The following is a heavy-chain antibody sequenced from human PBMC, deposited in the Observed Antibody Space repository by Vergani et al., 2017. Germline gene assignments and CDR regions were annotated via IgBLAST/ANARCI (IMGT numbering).Heavy chain of an antibody. CDR2: ISSSGSTI. Sequence: QVQLVESGGGLVKPGGSLRLSCAASGFTFSDYYMSWIRRAPGKGLEWVSYISSSGSTIYYADSVKGRFTISRDNAKNSLYLQMNSLRAEDTAVYYCASPLLESSSTTWAFDIWGQGTMVTVSS. D-gene: IGHD6-13*01. CDR1: GFTFSDYY. V-gene: IGHV3-11*01. CDR3: ASPLLESSSTTWAFDI. J-gene: IGHJ3*02.